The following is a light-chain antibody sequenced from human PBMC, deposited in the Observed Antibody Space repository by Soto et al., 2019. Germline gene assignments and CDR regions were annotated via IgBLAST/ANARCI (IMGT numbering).Light chain of an antibody. CDR1: QIISNY. Sequence: DIQMAQSPSTLPASVGDRVTITCRTSQIISNYLNWYHQKPGKAPKLLISAASTLQSGVPSRFSGSGSGTDFTLTISSLQPEDFATYYCQQSFSTPITFGQGTRPAIK. V-gene: IGKV1-39*01. CDR2: AAS. CDR3: QQSFSTPIT. J-gene: IGKJ5*01.